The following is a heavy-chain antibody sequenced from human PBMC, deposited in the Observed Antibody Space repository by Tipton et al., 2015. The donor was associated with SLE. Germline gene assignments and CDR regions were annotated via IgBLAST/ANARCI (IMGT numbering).Heavy chain of an antibody. D-gene: IGHD2-2*02. V-gene: IGHV3-30*04. J-gene: IGHJ6*03. Sequence: RSLRLSCAASGFTFSSYAMHWVRQAPGKGLEWVAVISYDGRNKYYADSVKGRFTISRDNSKNTLYLQMNSLRAEDTAVYYCARGAPHCSSTSCYTDYYYYYMDVWGKGTTVTVSS. CDR1: GFTFSSYA. CDR2: ISYDGRNK. CDR3: ARGAPHCSSTSCYTDYYYYYMDV.